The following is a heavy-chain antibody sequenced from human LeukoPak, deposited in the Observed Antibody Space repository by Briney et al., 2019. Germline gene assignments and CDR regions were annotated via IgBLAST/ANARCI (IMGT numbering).Heavy chain of an antibody. CDR3: ARHHRYDYGGNIGSEFDY. V-gene: IGHV4-34*01. J-gene: IGHJ4*02. D-gene: IGHD4-23*01. CDR1: GGSFSGYY. CDR2: TNHSGST. Sequence: SETLSLTCAVYGGSFSGYYWSWIRQPPGKGLEWIGETNHSGSTNYNPSLKSRVTISVDTSKNQFSLKLSSVTAADTAVYYCARHHRYDYGGNIGSEFDYWGQGTLVTVSS.